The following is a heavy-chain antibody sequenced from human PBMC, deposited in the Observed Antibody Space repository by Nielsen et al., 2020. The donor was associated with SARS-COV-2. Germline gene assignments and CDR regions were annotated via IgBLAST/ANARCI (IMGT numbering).Heavy chain of an antibody. V-gene: IGHV3-20*01. D-gene: IGHD2-2*01. J-gene: IGHJ4*02. CDR1: GFTFDDYG. CDR3: ARAVWGYCSSTSCYFDY. Sequence: GGSLRLSCAASGFTFDDYGMSWVRQAPGKGLEWASGINWNGGSTGYADSVKGRFTISRDNAKNSLHLQMNSLRAEDTALYHCARAVWGYCSSTSCYFDYWGQGTLVTVSS. CDR2: INWNGGST.